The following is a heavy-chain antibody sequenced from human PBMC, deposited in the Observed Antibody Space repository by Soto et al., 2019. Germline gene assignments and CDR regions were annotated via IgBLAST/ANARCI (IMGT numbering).Heavy chain of an antibody. J-gene: IGHJ4*02. CDR3: TTGFRITIFGVVIKHVDY. CDR2: IKSKTDGGTT. D-gene: IGHD3-3*01. Sequence: PGGSLRLSCAASGFTFSNAWMSWVRQAPGKGLEWVGRIKSKTDGGTTDYAAPVKGRFTISRDDSKNTLYLQMNSLKTEDTAVYYCTTGFRITIFGVVIKHVDYWGQGTLVTVSS. V-gene: IGHV3-15*01. CDR1: GFTFSNAW.